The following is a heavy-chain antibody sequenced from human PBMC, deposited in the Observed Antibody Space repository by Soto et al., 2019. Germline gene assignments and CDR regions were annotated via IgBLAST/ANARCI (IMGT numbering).Heavy chain of an antibody. CDR2: INSRSSAF. Sequence: EVQLVESGGGLVQPGGSLRLSCAASGFTFSSYGMNWVRQAPGKGLEWVSYINSRSSAFYYADSVKGRFIISRDNAKNSLYLQMNSLRDEDTAVYYCARGVLMLGGMDVWGQGTTVTVSS. CDR1: GFTFSSYG. J-gene: IGHJ6*02. D-gene: IGHD3-10*02. V-gene: IGHV3-48*02. CDR3: ARGVLMLGGMDV.